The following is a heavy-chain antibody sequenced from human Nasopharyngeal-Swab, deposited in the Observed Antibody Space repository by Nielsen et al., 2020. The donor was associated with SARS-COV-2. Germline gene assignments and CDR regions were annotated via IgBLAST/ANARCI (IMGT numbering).Heavy chain of an antibody. V-gene: IGHV3-48*03. CDR3: ARVDRITIFGVAPWAHWYFDL. Sequence: GESLKISCAASGFTFSSYEMNWVRQAPGKGLEWVSYISSSGSTIYYADSVKGRFTIFRDNAKNSLYLQMNSLRAEDTAVYYCARVDRITIFGVAPWAHWYFDLWGRGTLVTVSS. CDR1: GFTFSSYE. D-gene: IGHD3-3*01. CDR2: ISSSGSTI. J-gene: IGHJ2*01.